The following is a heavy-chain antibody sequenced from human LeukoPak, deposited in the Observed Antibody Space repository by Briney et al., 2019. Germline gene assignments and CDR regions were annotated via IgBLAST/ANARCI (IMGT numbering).Heavy chain of an antibody. J-gene: IGHJ6*02. V-gene: IGHV3-30*18. CDR3: AKDRGIVLMVYAPPYGMDV. CDR2: ISYDGSNK. D-gene: IGHD2-8*01. Sequence: PGRPLRLSCAASGFTFSSYVMHWVRQAPGKGLEGVAVISYDGSNKYYADSVKGRFTISRDNSKNTLYLQMNSLRAEDTAVYYCAKDRGIVLMVYAPPYGMDVWGQGTTVTVSS. CDR1: GFTFSSYV.